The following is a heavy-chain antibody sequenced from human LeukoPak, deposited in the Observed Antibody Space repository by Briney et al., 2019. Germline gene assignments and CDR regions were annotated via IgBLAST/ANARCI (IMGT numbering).Heavy chain of an antibody. Sequence: SETLSLTCTVSGVSISSSNSYWGWIRQPPGKGLEWIGSIYYSGNTYYNASLKSQVSISIDTSKNQFSLKLSSVTAADTAVYYCASTEVTCSGGSCYRLFGYWGQGTLVTVSS. CDR3: ASTEVTCSGGSCYRLFGY. CDR1: GVSISSSNSY. V-gene: IGHV4-39*01. CDR2: IYYSGNT. D-gene: IGHD2-15*01. J-gene: IGHJ4*02.